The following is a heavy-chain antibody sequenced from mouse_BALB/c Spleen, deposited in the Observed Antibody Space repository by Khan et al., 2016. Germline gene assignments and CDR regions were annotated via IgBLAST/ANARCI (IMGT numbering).Heavy chain of an antibody. CDR1: GFDFSRFW. CDR3: ACGNYYAMDY. V-gene: IGHV4-1*02. D-gene: IGHD2-1*01. CDR2: INPESSSI. Sequence: EVKLLESGGGLVQPGGSLRLSCAASGFDFSRFWMNWVRQAPGKGLEWIGEINPESSSINYTPSLKDKFIISRDNAKNTLLLQMSNVRSEDTALYYCACGNYYAMDYWAQGTSFTVSS. J-gene: IGHJ4*01.